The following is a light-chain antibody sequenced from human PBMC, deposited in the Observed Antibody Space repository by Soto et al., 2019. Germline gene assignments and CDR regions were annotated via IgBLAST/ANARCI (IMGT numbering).Light chain of an antibody. J-gene: IGKJ1*01. CDR3: QLYNILLWT. CDR2: GAS. CDR1: QSISDT. V-gene: IGKV3-15*01. Sequence: EIVLSQTPSTLSVTPRGRASLSCRASQSISDTLAWYQQKPGQAPRLLIHGASTRATGFPARFSGSGSGTDFTLTISSLQSEDFAVYYCQLYNILLWTFCHGT.